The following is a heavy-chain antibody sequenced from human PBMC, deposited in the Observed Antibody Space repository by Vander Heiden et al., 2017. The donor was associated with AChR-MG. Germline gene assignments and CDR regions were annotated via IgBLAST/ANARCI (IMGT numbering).Heavy chain of an antibody. Sequence: QVQLQESGPGLVNPTETRSLTCTVSGGSISSDYWSWIRQPPGKGLEWIGYIYYSGSTNYNPSLKSRVTISVDTSKNQFSLKLSSVTAADTAVYYCARVRSNYVWYFDYWGQGTLVTVSS. CDR3: ARVRSNYVWYFDY. CDR2: IYYSGST. V-gene: IGHV4-59*01. CDR1: GGSISSDY. J-gene: IGHJ4*02. D-gene: IGHD4-4*01.